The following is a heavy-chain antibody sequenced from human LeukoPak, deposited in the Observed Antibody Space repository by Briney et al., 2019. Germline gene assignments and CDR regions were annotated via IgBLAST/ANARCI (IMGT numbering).Heavy chain of an antibody. D-gene: IGHD2-15*01. CDR3: ARDNGWSADF. J-gene: IGHJ4*02. CDR2: ISGSGGST. CDR1: GFTFSSYA. V-gene: IGHV3-23*01. Sequence: GGSLRLSCAASGFTFSSYAMSWFRQAPGRGLEWVSAISGSGGSTYYADSVKGRFTISRDNAKNSLFLQMNSLRAEDTAVYYCARDNGWSADFWGQGTLVTVSS.